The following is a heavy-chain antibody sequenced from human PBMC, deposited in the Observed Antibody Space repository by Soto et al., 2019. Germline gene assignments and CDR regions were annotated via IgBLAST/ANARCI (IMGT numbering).Heavy chain of an antibody. CDR2: INPSGGST. CDR3: ARGTGGSYYETRFDY. D-gene: IGHD1-26*01. V-gene: IGHV1-46*01. Sequence: ASLKVACKASGYSLTSYYMHWGRQAPGQGLEWMGIINPSGGSTSYAQKFQGRVTMTRDTSTSTVYMELSSLRSEDTAVYYCARGTGGSYYETRFDYWGQGTLVTVSS. J-gene: IGHJ4*02. CDR1: GYSLTSYY.